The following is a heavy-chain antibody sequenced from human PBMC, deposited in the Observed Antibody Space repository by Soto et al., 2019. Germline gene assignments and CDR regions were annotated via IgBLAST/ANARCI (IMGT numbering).Heavy chain of an antibody. V-gene: IGHV1-8*01. D-gene: IGHD5-12*01. Sequence: QVQLVQSGAEVKKPGASVKVSCKASGYTFTSYVINWVRQATEQGLEWMGWMNPNSGNTGYAQKFQGRVTMTRNTSISTAYMELSSLRSEDTAVYYCASRYSGYDWGVEYYGMDVWGQGTTVTVSS. CDR2: MNPNSGNT. CDR1: GYTFTSYV. J-gene: IGHJ6*02. CDR3: ASRYSGYDWGVEYYGMDV.